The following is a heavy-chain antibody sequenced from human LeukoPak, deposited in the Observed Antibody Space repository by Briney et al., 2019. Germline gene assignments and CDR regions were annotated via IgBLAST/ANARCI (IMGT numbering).Heavy chain of an antibody. Sequence: GGSLRLSCAASGFTFSSYAMSWVRQAPGKGLEWVSAISGSGGSTYYADSVKGRFTISRDNSKNTLYLQMNSLRAEDTAVYYCAKYSMGQVRDYYGMDVWGQGTTVTVSS. CDR2: ISGSGGST. V-gene: IGHV3-23*01. CDR1: GFTFSSYA. CDR3: AKYSMGQVRDYYGMDV. J-gene: IGHJ6*02. D-gene: IGHD2/OR15-2a*01.